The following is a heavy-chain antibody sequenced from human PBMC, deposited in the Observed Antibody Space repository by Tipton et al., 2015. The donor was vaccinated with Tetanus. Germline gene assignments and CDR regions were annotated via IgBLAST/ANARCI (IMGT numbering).Heavy chain of an antibody. Sequence: TLSLTCAVSGGSIDSGDYSWSWIRQPPGKGLEWIGNIYQSGKIYYKASLRSRLTISIDKSKNQFSLNLRSVITADTAVYYCARANNDYPKKGPFDYWGQGILVTVSS. CDR3: ARANNDYPKKGPFDY. CDR1: GGSIDSGDYS. J-gene: IGHJ4*02. CDR2: IYQSGKI. D-gene: IGHD5-12*01. V-gene: IGHV4-30-2*01.